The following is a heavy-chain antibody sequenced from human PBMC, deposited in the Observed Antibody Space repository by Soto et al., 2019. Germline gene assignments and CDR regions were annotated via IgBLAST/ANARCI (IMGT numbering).Heavy chain of an antibody. CDR1: GGSISSYY. CDR2: IYYSGST. D-gene: IGHD6-13*01. J-gene: IGHJ6*02. CDR3: ARSIAAAGTGGMDV. Sequence: PSETLSLTCTVSGGSISSYYWSWIRQPPGKGLEWIGYIYYSGSTNYNPSLKSRVTISVDTSKNQFSLKLSSVTAADTAVYYCARSIAAAGTGGMDVWGQGTTVTVSS. V-gene: IGHV4-59*01.